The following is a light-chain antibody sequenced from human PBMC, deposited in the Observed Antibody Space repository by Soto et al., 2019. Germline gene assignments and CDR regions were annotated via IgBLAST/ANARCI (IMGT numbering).Light chain of an antibody. CDR1: EAISHY. V-gene: IGKV1-39*01. Sequence: IHMTQSPSSLSASIGDRVTITCRASEAISHYLNWYQQKPGKAPKLLIYSASKLQSGVPSRFSGSGSGTDFTLTITSLQGEDFATYYCQQSSSTPLTFGGGTKVEI. J-gene: IGKJ4*01. CDR3: QQSSSTPLT. CDR2: SAS.